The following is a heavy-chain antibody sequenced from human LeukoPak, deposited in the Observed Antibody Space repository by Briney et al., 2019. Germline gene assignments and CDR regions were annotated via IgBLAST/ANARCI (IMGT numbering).Heavy chain of an antibody. D-gene: IGHD6-13*01. V-gene: IGHV1-2*02. CDR2: INPNSGGT. CDR3: ARDLGSTTNWIDP. CDR1: GYTFTGYY. J-gene: IGHJ5*02. Sequence: ASVKVSCKASGYTFTGYYMHWVRQAPGQGLEWMGWINPNSGGTNYAQKFQGRVTMTRDTSISTAYMELSRLRSDDTAVYYCARDLGSTTNWIDPWGQGTLVTVSS.